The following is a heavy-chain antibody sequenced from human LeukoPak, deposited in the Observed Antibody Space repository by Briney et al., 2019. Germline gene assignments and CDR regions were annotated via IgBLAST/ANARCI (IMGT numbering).Heavy chain of an antibody. D-gene: IGHD3-3*01. CDR1: GGSFTGYY. Sequence: PSETLSLTCAVYGGSFTGYYWSWIRQPPGKGLEWIGEINHSGTTNYNPSLKSRVTISLDTSKNQFSLKLTSVTAADTAIYYCARGGDNYDFWSGYRSWGQGSLVTVSS. CDR2: INHSGTT. J-gene: IGHJ5*02. CDR3: ARGGDNYDFWSGYRS. V-gene: IGHV4-34*01.